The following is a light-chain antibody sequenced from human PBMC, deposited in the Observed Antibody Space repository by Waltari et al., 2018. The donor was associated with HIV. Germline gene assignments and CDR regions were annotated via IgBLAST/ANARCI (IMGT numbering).Light chain of an antibody. CDR2: QDS. V-gene: IGLV3-1*01. CDR1: KLGDKY. CDR3: QAWDSSTVV. Sequence: SYDLTQPPSVSVSPGQTASIPCSGDKLGDKYACWYQQKPGQSPVLVIFQDSKRPSGIPERFAGTNAGNTATRTISGTQAMDEADYYCQAWDSSTVVFGGGTKLTVL. J-gene: IGLJ2*01.